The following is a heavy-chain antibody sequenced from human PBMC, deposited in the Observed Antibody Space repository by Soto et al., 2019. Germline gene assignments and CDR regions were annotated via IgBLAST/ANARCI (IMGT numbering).Heavy chain of an antibody. CDR3: ARGVDYDFWSGTANGVDDWFDP. V-gene: IGHV1-46*01. CDR1: GYTFTSYY. Sequence: ASVKVSCKSSGYTFTSYYMHWGRRAPGQGLEWMGIINPSGGSTSYAQKFQGRVTMTRDTSTSTVYMELSSLRSEDTAVYYCARGVDYDFWSGTANGVDDWFDPWGQGTLVTVSS. CDR2: INPSGGST. J-gene: IGHJ5*02. D-gene: IGHD3-3*01.